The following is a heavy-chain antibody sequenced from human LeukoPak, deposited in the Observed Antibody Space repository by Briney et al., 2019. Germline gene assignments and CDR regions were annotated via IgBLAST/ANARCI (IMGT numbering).Heavy chain of an antibody. V-gene: IGHV3-21*01. J-gene: IGHJ6*02. CDR2: ISSSSSYI. D-gene: IGHD1-26*01. CDR1: GFTFSSYS. Sequence: GGSPRLSCAASGFTFSSYSMNWVRQAPGKGLEWVSSISSSSSYIYYADSVKGRFTISRDNAKNSLYLQMNSLRAEDTAVYYCARVHSYYYGMDVWGQGTTVSVSS. CDR3: ARVHSYYYGMDV.